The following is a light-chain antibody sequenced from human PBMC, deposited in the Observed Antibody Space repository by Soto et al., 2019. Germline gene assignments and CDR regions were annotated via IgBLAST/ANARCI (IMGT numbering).Light chain of an antibody. CDR2: GDN. Sequence: QSVLTQPRSASGTPGQRVTISCSGSGSSIGTNTVNLYRQLPGTAPKLLIYGDNQRPSGVPDRFSGSKSGTSASLAISGLQSEDEADYYCAAWDGSLNNVLFGGGTKLTVL. V-gene: IGLV1-44*01. J-gene: IGLJ2*01. CDR3: AAWDGSLNNVL. CDR1: GSSIGTNT.